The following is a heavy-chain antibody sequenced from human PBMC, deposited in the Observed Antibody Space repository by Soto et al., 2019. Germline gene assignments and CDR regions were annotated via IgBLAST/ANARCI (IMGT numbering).Heavy chain of an antibody. CDR1: GFTVSSKY. Sequence: GGSLRLSCAASGFTVSSKYMNWVRQAPGKGLEWVSVIYSGGSTYYADSVKGRFTISKDNSKNTLYLQMNSLRAEDTAVYYCARDIGEKGYSSSSSYFYYYMDVWGKGTTVTVS. CDR3: ARDIGEKGYSSSSSYFYYYMDV. D-gene: IGHD6-6*01. V-gene: IGHV3-66*01. CDR2: IYSGGST. J-gene: IGHJ6*03.